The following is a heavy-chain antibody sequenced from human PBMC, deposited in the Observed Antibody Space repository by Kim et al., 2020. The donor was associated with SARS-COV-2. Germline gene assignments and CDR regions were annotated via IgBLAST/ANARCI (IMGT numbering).Heavy chain of an antibody. D-gene: IGHD6-13*01. CDR1: GGSISSGNW. V-gene: IGHV4-4*02. CDR3: ARAGGDSNWPASFHI. Sequence: SETLSLTCAASGGSISSGNWWSWVRQPPGKGLEWIGEVFQGGSANYSPSLKSRVTMSVDKSKNQFSLKLKSGTAADTAVYYCARAGGDSNWPASFHIWGQGTIVSDS. CDR2: VFQGGSA. J-gene: IGHJ3*02.